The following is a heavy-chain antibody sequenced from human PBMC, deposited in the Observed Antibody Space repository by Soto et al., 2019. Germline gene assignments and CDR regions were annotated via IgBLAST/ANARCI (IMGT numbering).Heavy chain of an antibody. Sequence: GGSLRLSCAASGFTFSSYAMGWVRQAPGKGLEWVSAISGSGGSTYYADSVKGRFTISRDNSKNTLYLQMNSLRAEDTAVYYCAKDRATGYSGYDYDYWGQGTLVTVSS. V-gene: IGHV3-23*01. J-gene: IGHJ4*02. CDR1: GFTFSSYA. CDR2: ISGSGGST. CDR3: AKDRATGYSGYDYDY. D-gene: IGHD5-12*01.